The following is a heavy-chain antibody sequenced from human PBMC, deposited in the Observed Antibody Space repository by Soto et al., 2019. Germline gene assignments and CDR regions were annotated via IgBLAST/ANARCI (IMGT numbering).Heavy chain of an antibody. D-gene: IGHD1-26*01. J-gene: IGHJ3*02. CDR1: GFTFSSYG. CDR2: ISYDGSNK. V-gene: IGHV3-30*18. Sequence: QVQLVESGGGVVQPGRSLRLSCAASGFTFSSYGMHWVRQAPGKGLEWVAVISYDGSNKYYADSVKGRFTISRDNSKNTLYLHMNSLRAEDTAVYYCAKDRGSYDAFDIWGQGTMVTVSS. CDR3: AKDRGSYDAFDI.